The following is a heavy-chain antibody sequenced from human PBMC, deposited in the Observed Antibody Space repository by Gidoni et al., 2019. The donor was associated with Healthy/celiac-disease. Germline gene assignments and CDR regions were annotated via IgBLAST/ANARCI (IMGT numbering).Heavy chain of an antibody. CDR2: IYYSGST. Sequence: QVQLQESGPGLVKPSETLSLTCTVSGGSISSYYWSWIRQPPGKGLEWIGYIYYSGSTNYNPSLKSRVTISVDTSKNQFSLKLSSVTAADTAVYYCARDSRKNILGPYYYYGMDVWGQGTTVTVSS. V-gene: IGHV4-59*01. D-gene: IGHD7-27*01. CDR3: ARDSRKNILGPYYYYGMDV. CDR1: GGSISSYY. J-gene: IGHJ6*02.